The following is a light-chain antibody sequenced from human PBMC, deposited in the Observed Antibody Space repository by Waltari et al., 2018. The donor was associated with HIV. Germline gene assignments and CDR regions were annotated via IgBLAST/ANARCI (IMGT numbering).Light chain of an antibody. CDR3: ETWHTALSAGV. J-gene: IGLJ1*01. CDR2: DNY. CDR1: IGNFRNNF. V-gene: IGLV1-51*01. Sequence: QSVLTQPPSVSAAPGQSVTISCSATIGNFRNNFVSWYQQLPGTAPRLIIYDNYKRPSGIPDRFSGSKSGTSATLAISVLQPGDEAFYYCETWHTALSAGVFGTGTKVTVL.